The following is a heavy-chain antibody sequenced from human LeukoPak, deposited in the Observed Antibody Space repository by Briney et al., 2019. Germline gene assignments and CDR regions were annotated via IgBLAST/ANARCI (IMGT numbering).Heavy chain of an antibody. CDR3: ARPYYYDSRIDP. J-gene: IGHJ5*02. CDR1: GGSISSGDYY. V-gene: IGHV4-30-4*01. CDR2: MYYSGST. D-gene: IGHD3-22*01. Sequence: PSQTLSLTCTVSGGSISSGDYYWSWVRQPPGKGLEWIGYMYYSGSTYYNPSLKSRVTISIDTSKNQFSLKLSSVTAADTAVYYCARPYYYDSRIDPWGQGTLVTVSS.